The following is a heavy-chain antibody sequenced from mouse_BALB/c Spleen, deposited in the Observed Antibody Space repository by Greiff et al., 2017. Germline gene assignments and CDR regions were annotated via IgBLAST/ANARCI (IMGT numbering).Heavy chain of an antibody. V-gene: IGHV5-4*02. D-gene: IGHD2-1*01. CDR2: ISDGGSYT. CDR3: ARHGNYYAMDY. J-gene: IGHJ4*01. Sequence: EVKLVESGGGLVKPGGSLKLSCAASGFTFSDYYMYWVRQTPEKRLEWVATISDGGSYTYYPDSVKGRFTISRDNAKNNLYLQMSSLKSEDTAMYYCARHGNYYAMDYWGQGTSVTVSS. CDR1: GFTFSDYY.